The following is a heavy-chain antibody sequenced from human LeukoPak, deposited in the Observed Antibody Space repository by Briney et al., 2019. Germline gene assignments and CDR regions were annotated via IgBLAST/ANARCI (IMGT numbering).Heavy chain of an antibody. Sequence: TGGSLRLSCEASGFTFSGYAVSWVRQAPGKGLEWVSYISSSSSSIYYADSVKGRFTISRDNPKNSLYLQMNSLRDEDTAVYYCAGDRPYGCSSNCYLPFDYWGQGTLVTVSS. D-gene: IGHD6-13*01. V-gene: IGHV3-48*02. CDR2: ISSSSSSI. J-gene: IGHJ4*02. CDR3: AGDRPYGCSSNCYLPFDY. CDR1: GFTFSGYA.